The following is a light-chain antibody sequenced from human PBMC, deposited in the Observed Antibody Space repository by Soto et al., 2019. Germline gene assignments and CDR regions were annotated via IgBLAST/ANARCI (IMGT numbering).Light chain of an antibody. CDR3: QQYNNWLT. J-gene: IGKJ4*01. CDR1: QSVSSR. Sequence: EIVMTHSPATLSVSPGERATLPFSSSQSVSSRVAWYQQKPGQAPRLLIYGASTRATGIPARFSGSGSGTEFTLTISSLQSEDFAVYYCQQYNNWLTFGGGTKVDIK. V-gene: IGKV3-15*01. CDR2: GAS.